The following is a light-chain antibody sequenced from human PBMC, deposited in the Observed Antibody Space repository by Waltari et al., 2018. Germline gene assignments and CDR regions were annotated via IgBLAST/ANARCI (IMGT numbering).Light chain of an antibody. V-gene: IGLV2-14*03. CDR2: DVS. J-gene: IGLJ2*01. CDR3: SSYTSSNTLV. CDR1: SSDVGGYNS. Sequence: QSALTQPASGSGSPGKSITISCTGPSSDVGGYNSVSWYQQPPGKAPKLMIYDVSNRPSGVSNRFSGSKSGNTASLTISGLQAEDEADYYCSSYTSSNTLVFGGGTKLTVL.